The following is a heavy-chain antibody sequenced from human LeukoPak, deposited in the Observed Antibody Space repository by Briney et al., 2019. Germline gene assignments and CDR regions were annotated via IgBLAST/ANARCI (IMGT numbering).Heavy chain of an antibody. CDR3: ARERGSYRLDAFDI. CDR1: GFTFSDYY. J-gene: IGHJ3*02. Sequence: GGSLRLSCAASGFTFSDYYMSWIRQAPGKGLEWVTYISSSGSTIYYADSVKGRFTISRDNAKNSLYLQMNSLRAEDTAVYYCARERGSYRLDAFDIWGQGTMVTVSS. V-gene: IGHV3-11*01. D-gene: IGHD1-26*01. CDR2: ISSSGSTI.